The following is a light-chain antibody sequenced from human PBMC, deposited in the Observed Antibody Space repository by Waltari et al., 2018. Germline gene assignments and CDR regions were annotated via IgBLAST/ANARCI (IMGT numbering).Light chain of an antibody. V-gene: IGKV1-39*01. CDR2: AAS. CDR1: QSISSY. J-gene: IGKJ5*01. CDR3: QQSYSTLIT. Sequence: DIQMTQYPSSLSASVGDRVTITCRASQSISSYLNWYQQKPGKAPKLLIYAASRLQGGVPSRFSGRGSGTDFTLSISSLQAEDFATYYCQQSYSTLITFGQGTRLEIK.